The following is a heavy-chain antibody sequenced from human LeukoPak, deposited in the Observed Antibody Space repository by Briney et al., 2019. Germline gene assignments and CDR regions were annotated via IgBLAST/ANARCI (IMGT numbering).Heavy chain of an antibody. V-gene: IGHV3-33*01. J-gene: IGHJ3*01. D-gene: IGHD3-10*01. Sequence: GGSLRLSCAASGFSLISCGMHWVRQAPGRGLEWVAVIWANGINTYYADSVKGRFTFSRDNSKSTLYLQMNSLRAEDTAVYYCARERGPYDAFDVWGQGTLVTVSS. CDR1: GFSLISCG. CDR3: ARERGPYDAFDV. CDR2: IWANGINT.